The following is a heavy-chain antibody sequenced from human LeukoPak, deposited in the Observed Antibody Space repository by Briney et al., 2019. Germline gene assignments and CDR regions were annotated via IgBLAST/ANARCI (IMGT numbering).Heavy chain of an antibody. J-gene: IGHJ6*03. CDR1: GGSISTYY. CDR2: IYYDGST. D-gene: IGHD5-18*01. CDR3: AREGRYRYGYNEYHLYMDI. Sequence: SETLSLTCTVSGGSISTYYWSWIRQSPGKGLEWIGCIYYDGSTNYNPSLKSRVTISLDMSKNQFSLKLTSVTAAETAVYYCAREGRYRYGYNEYHLYMDIWGKGTTVTVSS. V-gene: IGHV4-59*12.